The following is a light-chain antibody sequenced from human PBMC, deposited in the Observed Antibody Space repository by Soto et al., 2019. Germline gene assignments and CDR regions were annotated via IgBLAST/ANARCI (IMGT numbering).Light chain of an antibody. V-gene: IGKV3-11*01. Sequence: DIVLTQSPATLSLSPGQTATLSCRASQSVSSYLAWYQQKAGQAPRLLIYEGSNRATGIPTRFSGSGSGTDFTLTISGLEPEDFAVYYCQQYGSSPWTFGQGTKVDIK. CDR1: QSVSSY. CDR2: EGS. CDR3: QQYGSSPWT. J-gene: IGKJ1*01.